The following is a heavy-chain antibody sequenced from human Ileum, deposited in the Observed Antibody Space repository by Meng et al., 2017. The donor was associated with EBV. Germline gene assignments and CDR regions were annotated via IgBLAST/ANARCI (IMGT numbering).Heavy chain of an antibody. CDR3: ASRPGIAVAGFDY. V-gene: IGHV1-3*04. J-gene: IGHJ4*02. Sequence: HVQRVQSGAGIKKPGATGEVSCKASGYTFTSYAMKWVRQAPGQRLEWMGWINTGNGETKYFQKFPGRVTLTRDTSASTAYMELSSLRSEDTAVYYCASRPGIAVAGFDYWGQGTLVTVSS. CDR2: INTGNGET. D-gene: IGHD6-19*01. CDR1: GYTFTSYA.